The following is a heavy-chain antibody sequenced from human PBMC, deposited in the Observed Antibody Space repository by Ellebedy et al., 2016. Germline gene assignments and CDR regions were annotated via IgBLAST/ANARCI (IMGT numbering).Heavy chain of an antibody. J-gene: IGHJ4*02. V-gene: IGHV3-30-3*01. D-gene: IGHD3-10*01. CDR2: ISYDGSNK. Sequence: GESLKISCAASGFTFSSYAMHWVRQAPGKGLEWVAVISYDGSNKYYADSVKGRFTISRDNSKNTLYLQMNSLRAEDTAVYYCARDRGRWFGELLALYWGQGTLVTVSS. CDR3: ARDRGRWFGELLALY. CDR1: GFTFSSYA.